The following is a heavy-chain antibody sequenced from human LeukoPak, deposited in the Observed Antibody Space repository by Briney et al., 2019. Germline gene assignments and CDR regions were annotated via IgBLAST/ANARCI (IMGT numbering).Heavy chain of an antibody. J-gene: IGHJ4*02. D-gene: IGHD2-2*01. CDR1: GGSFSDYY. V-gene: IGHV4-34*12. CDR2: IIHSGST. Sequence: SETLSLTCAVYGGSFSDYYWSWIRQPPGKGLEWIGEIIHSGSTNYNPSLKSRVTISVDTSKNQFSLKLTSATAADTAVYYCATSVVTRPRTINRQIVLVPAHYYFDYWGQGTLVTVSS. CDR3: ATSVVTRPRTINRQIVLVPAHYYFDY.